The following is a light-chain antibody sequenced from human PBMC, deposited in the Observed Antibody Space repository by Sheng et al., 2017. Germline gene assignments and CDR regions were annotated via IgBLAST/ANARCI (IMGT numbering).Light chain of an antibody. Sequence: QSVLTQPPSVSGTRGQRVSISCSGSASNIGSNPVNWYQQLPGTAPKLLIYTNNQRPSGVPDRFSGSKSGTSASLAISGLQSKDEADYYCEAWDESLVRVFGTGTKVTVL. CDR3: EAWDESLVRV. CDR2: TNN. CDR1: ASNIGSNP. J-gene: IGLJ1*01. V-gene: IGLV1-44*01.